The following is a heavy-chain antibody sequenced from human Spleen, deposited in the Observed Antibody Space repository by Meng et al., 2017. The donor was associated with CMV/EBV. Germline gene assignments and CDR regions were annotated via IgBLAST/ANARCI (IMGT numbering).Heavy chain of an antibody. V-gene: IGHV3-74*01. CDR1: GFTFSSYW. D-gene: IGHD2-15*01. CDR2: INSDGSST. J-gene: IGHJ4*02. CDR3: ARDRRLLAPVFDY. Sequence: ASGFTFSSYWMHWVRQAPGKGLVWVSRINSDGSSTSYADSVKGRFTISRDNAKNTLYLQMNSLRAEDTAVYYCARDRRLLAPVFDYWGQGTLVTVSS.